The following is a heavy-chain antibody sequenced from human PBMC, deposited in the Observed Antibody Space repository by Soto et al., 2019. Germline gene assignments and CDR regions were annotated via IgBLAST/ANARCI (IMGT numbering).Heavy chain of an antibody. Sequence: SVKVSCKGSGYTMTEYFLHWVRLAPGQGLEWMGWINPLSGGTNYAQKFQGRVTMTRDTSISTAYMELSRLRSDDTAVYYCARFRSSSSFYFDYWGQGTLVTVS. J-gene: IGHJ4*02. CDR2: INPLSGGT. V-gene: IGHV1-2*02. CDR1: GYTMTEYF. D-gene: IGHD6-6*01. CDR3: ARFRSSSSFYFDY.